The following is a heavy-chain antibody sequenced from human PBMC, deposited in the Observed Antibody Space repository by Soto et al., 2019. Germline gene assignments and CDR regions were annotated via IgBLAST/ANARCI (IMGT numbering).Heavy chain of an antibody. J-gene: IGHJ6*02. D-gene: IGHD3-3*01. CDR2: ISGSGTRT. CDR3: AKGPTIFGVVITFEYYYGMDV. Sequence: GGSLRLSCAASGFILSSSAMSWVRQASGRGLEWVSAISGSGTRTYYADSVKGRFTISGDRSKNTVYLQMNGLRAEDTAVYYCAKGPTIFGVVITFEYYYGMDVWGQGTTVTVSS. CDR1: GFILSSSA. V-gene: IGHV3-23*01.